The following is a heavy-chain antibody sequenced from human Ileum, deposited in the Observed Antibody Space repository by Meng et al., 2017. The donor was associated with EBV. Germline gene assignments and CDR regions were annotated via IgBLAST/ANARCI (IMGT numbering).Heavy chain of an antibody. D-gene: IGHD3-22*01. CDR2: IHHTEST. CDR3: ARESYSDSSGYYSLDY. Sequence: QVPRQESGPGLVKPAGPLSLTCAVSGGSISSSNWWSWVRQAPGKGLEWIGEIHHTESTNYNPSLKSRVTISVDKSKNQFSLKLSSVTAADTAVYYCARESYSDSSGYYSLDYWGQGSLVTVSS. CDR1: GGSISSSNW. V-gene: IGHV4-4*02. J-gene: IGHJ4*02.